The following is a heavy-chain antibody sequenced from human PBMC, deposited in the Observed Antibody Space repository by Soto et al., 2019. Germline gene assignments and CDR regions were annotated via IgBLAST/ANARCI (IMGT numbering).Heavy chain of an antibody. CDR2: ISSSGSTI. CDR3: ARDPEQVAWFDP. V-gene: IGHV3-11*01. Sequence: GESLKISCAASGFTFSDYYMSWIRQAPGKGLEWVSYISSSGSTIYYADSVKGRFTISRDNAKNSLYLQMNSLRAEDTAVYYCARDPEQVAWFDPWGQGTLVTVSS. J-gene: IGHJ5*02. CDR1: GFTFSDYY.